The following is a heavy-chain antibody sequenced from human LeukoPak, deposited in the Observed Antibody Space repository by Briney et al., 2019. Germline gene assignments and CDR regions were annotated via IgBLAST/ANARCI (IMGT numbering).Heavy chain of an antibody. CDR3: VRGGVRYYYGSGSYFIDY. CDR1: GYTFTGYY. CDR2: INPNSGGT. D-gene: IGHD3-10*01. V-gene: IGHV1-2*02. Sequence: ASVKVSCKASGYTFTGYYMHWVRQTPGQGLEWMGWINPNSGGTNYAQKLQGRVTMTRDTAISTAYMELSRLRADDTAVYYCVRGGVRYYYGSGSYFIDYWGQGTLVTVSS. J-gene: IGHJ4*02.